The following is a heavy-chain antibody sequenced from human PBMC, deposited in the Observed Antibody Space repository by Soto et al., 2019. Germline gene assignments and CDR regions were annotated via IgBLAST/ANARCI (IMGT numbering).Heavy chain of an antibody. J-gene: IGHJ1*01. D-gene: IGHD3-22*01. Sequence: GGSLRLSCAASGFTFSSYAMHWVRQAPGKGLEWVAVISYDGSNKYYADSVKGRFTISRDNSKNTLYLQMNSLRAEDTAVYYCARPPRGSGYPIQYFQHWGQGTLVTVSS. CDR3: ARPPRGSGYPIQYFQH. V-gene: IGHV3-30-3*01. CDR1: GFTFSSYA. CDR2: ISYDGSNK.